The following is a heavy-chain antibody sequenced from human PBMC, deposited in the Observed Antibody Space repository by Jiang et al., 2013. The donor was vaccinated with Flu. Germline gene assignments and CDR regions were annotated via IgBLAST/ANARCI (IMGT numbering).Heavy chain of an antibody. Sequence: KPGASVKVSCKASGYTFISYNMHWVRQAPGQGLEWMGIINPSASSTSYAQKFEGRLTMTRDTSTSTVYMELTSLRAEDTAVYYCARHHGMDVWGQGTTVTVSS. CDR3: ARHHGMDV. V-gene: IGHV1-46*01. CDR2: INPSASST. CDR1: GYTFISYN. J-gene: IGHJ6*02.